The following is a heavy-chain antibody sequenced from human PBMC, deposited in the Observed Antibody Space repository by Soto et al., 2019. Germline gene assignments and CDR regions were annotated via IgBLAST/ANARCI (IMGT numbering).Heavy chain of an antibody. CDR2: MNGDDSN. CDR1: GFSLSSKGMP. V-gene: IGHV2-70*04. CDR3: VQYPGGLNVAGNCLDH. J-gene: IGHJ5*02. Sequence: SGPTLVNPTQTLTLPCTFSGFSLSSKGMPVSWIRQPPGQAPEKLARMNGDDSNCYSTTLRTSLTSSKDTSKDQAVLPMTNVDTKVTAADTCVQYPGGLNVAGNCLDHWGQGTLVTVSS. D-gene: IGHD2-2*01.